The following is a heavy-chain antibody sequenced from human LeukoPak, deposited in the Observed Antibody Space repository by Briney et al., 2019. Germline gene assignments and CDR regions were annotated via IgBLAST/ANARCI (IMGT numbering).Heavy chain of an antibody. CDR3: AREVYSYGYDY. Sequence: ASVKVSCKASGGTFSSYAISWVRQAPGQGLEWMGRVIPIFGTANYAQKFQGRVTITTDESTSTAYMELSGLRSEDTAVYYCAREVYSYGYDYWGQGTLVTVSS. J-gene: IGHJ4*02. V-gene: IGHV1-69*05. D-gene: IGHD5-18*01. CDR1: GGTFSSYA. CDR2: VIPIFGTA.